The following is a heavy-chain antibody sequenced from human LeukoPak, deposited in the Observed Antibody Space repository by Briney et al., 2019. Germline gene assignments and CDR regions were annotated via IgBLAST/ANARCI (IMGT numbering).Heavy chain of an antibody. CDR2: VWYDGSNK. CDR3: ARDSSSSSYYFDD. J-gene: IGHJ4*02. D-gene: IGHD6-6*01. V-gene: IGHV3-33*01. CDR1: GFTFSGYD. Sequence: GGCLRLSCAASGFTFSGYDMYWVRRAPGKGLAWVTVVWYDGSNKYYADSVKGRFTISRDNSKNTLYLQMNSLRVEDTAVYYCARDSSSSSYYFDDWGQGSLVTVSS.